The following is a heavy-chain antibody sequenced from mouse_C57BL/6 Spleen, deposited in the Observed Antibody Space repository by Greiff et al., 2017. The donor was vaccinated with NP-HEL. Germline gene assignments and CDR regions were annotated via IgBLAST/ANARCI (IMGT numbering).Heavy chain of an antibody. D-gene: IGHD3-2*02. CDR2: IHPNSGST. V-gene: IGHV1-64*01. CDR3: ARAQATAWFAY. J-gene: IGHJ3*01. CDR1: GYTFTSYW. Sequence: QVQLKQPGAELVKPGASVKLSCKASGYTFTSYWMHWVKQRPGQGLEWIGMIHPNSGSTNYNEKFKSKATLTVDKSSSTAYMQLSSLTSEDSAVYYCARAQATAWFAYWGQGTLVTVSA.